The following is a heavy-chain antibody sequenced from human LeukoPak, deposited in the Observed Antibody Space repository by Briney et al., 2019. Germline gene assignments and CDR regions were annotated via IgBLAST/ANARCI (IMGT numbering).Heavy chain of an antibody. Sequence: GGSLRLSCVASGFTFDSYWMTWVRQVPGKGLEWVANIRQGGNENYYADSVEGRFTISRDSARNSLFLQMDSLRVEDTAVYYCARVGSWELQRVFDSWGQGTLVTVSS. V-gene: IGHV3-7*01. D-gene: IGHD1-26*01. CDR1: GFTFDSYW. CDR2: IRQGGNEN. CDR3: ARVGSWELQRVFDS. J-gene: IGHJ4*02.